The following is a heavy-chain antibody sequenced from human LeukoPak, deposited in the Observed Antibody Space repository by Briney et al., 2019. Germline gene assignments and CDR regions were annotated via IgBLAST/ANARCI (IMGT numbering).Heavy chain of an antibody. CDR3: AKTDYSNYGRYYFDY. J-gene: IGHJ4*02. Sequence: GSLRLSCAASGFTFSSYAMSWVRQAPGKGLEWVSAISGSGGSTYYADSVKGRFTISRDNSKNTLYLQMNSLRAEDTAVYYCAKTDYSNYGRYYFDYWGQGTLVTVSS. D-gene: IGHD4-4*01. CDR2: ISGSGGST. CDR1: GFTFSSYA. V-gene: IGHV3-23*01.